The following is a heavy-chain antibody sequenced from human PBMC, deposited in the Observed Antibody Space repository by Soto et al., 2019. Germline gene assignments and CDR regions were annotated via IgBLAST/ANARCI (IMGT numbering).Heavy chain of an antibody. V-gene: IGHV4-4*02. Sequence: PSETLALTCAVSGGSFTSNNWWTWVRQPPGQGLEWIGEIYRTGSTNYNPSLKSRVTISLDKSENQFSLKVTSLTAADTAVYYCASRDPGTSVDYWGQGTLVTVSS. J-gene: IGHJ4*02. D-gene: IGHD1-7*01. CDR3: ASRDPGTSVDY. CDR2: IYRTGST. CDR1: GGSFTSNNW.